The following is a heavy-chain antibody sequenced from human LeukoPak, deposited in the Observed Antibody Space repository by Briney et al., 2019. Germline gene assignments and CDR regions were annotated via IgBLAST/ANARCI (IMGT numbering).Heavy chain of an antibody. CDR2: INHSGST. J-gene: IGHJ4*02. CDR1: GGSFSGYY. D-gene: IGHD5-18*01. Sequence: SETLSLTCAVYGGSFSGYYWSWIRQPPGKGLEWIGEINHSGSTNYNPSLKSRVTISVDTSKNQFSLKLSSVTAADTAVYYCARGRGYDWGQETLVTVSS. CDR3: ARGRGYD. V-gene: IGHV4-34*01.